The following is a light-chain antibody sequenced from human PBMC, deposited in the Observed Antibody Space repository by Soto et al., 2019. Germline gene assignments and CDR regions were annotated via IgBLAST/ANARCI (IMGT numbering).Light chain of an antibody. CDR2: KAS. CDR3: QQSYITPWT. Sequence: DIQMTQSPSTLSASVGDRVTITCRASQSISSSLAWYQQKPGKAPKLLIYKASNLESRVPSRFSGSGSGTEFTLTISSLQPDDFATYFCQQSYITPWTFGQGTKVDIK. J-gene: IGKJ1*01. V-gene: IGKV1-5*03. CDR1: QSISSS.